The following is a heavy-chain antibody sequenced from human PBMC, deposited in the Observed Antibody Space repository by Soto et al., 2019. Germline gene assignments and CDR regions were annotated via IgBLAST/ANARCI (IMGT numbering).Heavy chain of an antibody. Sequence: SETLSLTCTVSGGSISNFYCSWVRQPPGKGLEWIGYIYDSGNTNYNPSLKSRVSISLDTSKKQLSLKLTSVTAADTAVYFCARAPTVITRSYFDLWGQGTPVSVPQ. V-gene: IGHV4-59*01. J-gene: IGHJ4*02. D-gene: IGHD4-17*01. CDR1: GGSISNFY. CDR3: ARAPTVITRSYFDL. CDR2: IYDSGNT.